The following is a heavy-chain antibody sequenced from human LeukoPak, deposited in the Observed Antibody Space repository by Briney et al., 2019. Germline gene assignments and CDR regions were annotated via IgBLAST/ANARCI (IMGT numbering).Heavy chain of an antibody. D-gene: IGHD2-2*01. CDR1: GDSISSGDYY. J-gene: IGHJ4*02. V-gene: IGHV4-61*08. CDR2: IYYSGST. CDR3: AGGDVVVPAAYITHNSGSYGFDY. Sequence: KTSETLSLTCTVSGDSISSGDYYWSWIRQPPGKGLEWIGYIYYSGSTNYNPSLKSRVTISVDTSKNQFSLKLSSVTAADTAVYYCAGGDVVVPAAYITHNSGSYGFDYWGQGTLVTVSS.